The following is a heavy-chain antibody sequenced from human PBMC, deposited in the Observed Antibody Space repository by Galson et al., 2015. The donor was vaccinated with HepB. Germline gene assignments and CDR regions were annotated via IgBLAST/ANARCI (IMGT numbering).Heavy chain of an antibody. CDR1: GFTFSNDW. V-gene: IGHV3-74*01. CDR2: IISDGSST. Sequence: SLRLSCAASGFTFSNDWMHWVRQAPGKGLVWVSHIISDGSSTTYADSVKGRFTISRDNARNTLYLEMNSLRAEDTAVYYCARVTVKGWYWGQGTLATVSS. D-gene: IGHD2-15*01. CDR3: ARVTVKGWY. J-gene: IGHJ4*02.